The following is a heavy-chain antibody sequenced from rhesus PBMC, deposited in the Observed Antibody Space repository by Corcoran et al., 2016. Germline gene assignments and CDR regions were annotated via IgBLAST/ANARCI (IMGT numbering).Heavy chain of an antibody. CDR2: IDGNGYGV. V-gene: IGHV4-80*01. D-gene: IGHD2-15*01. CDR1: GVPIRSYW. CDR3: ATGGFSTYRDN. Sequence: QVQLRESGPGLVKPSETLSLTCAVFGVPIRSYWWVWIRQPPGKGREWSGDIDGNGYGVHYNPSLKRRFIISKDASKNQFSLRMTSLTVADTAIYYCATGGFSTYRDNWGQGVLVTVSS. J-gene: IGHJ4*01.